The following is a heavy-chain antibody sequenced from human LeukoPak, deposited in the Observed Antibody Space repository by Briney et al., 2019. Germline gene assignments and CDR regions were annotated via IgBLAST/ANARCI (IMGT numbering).Heavy chain of an antibody. V-gene: IGHV4-34*01. CDR3: ARSYGSGSSDYMDV. Sequence: PSETLSLTCAVYGGSFSGYYWSWIRQPPGKGLEWIGEINHSGSTNYNPSLKSRVTISVDTSKNQFSLKLSSVTAADTAVYYCARSYGSGSSDYMDVWGKGTTATISS. CDR2: INHSGST. J-gene: IGHJ6*03. CDR1: GGSFSGYY. D-gene: IGHD3-10*01.